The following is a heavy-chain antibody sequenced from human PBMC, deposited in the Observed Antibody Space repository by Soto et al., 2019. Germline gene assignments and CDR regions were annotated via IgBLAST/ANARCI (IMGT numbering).Heavy chain of an antibody. CDR1: GFTFSSYA. D-gene: IGHD3-3*01. CDR2: ISYDGSNK. V-gene: IGHV3-30-3*01. CDR3: ARDSAIFGVVIITENGMDV. Sequence: GGSLRLSCAASGFTFSSYAMHWVRQAPGKGLEWVAVISYDGSNKYYADSVKGRFTISRDNSKNTLYLQMNSLRAEDTAVYYCARDSAIFGVVIITENGMDVWGQGTTVTVSS. J-gene: IGHJ6*02.